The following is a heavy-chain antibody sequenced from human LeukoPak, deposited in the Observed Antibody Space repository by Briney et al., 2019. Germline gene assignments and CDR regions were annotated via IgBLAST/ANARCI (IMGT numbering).Heavy chain of an antibody. J-gene: IGHJ4*02. Sequence: GESLKISCKGSGYSFTSYWIGWVRHMPGKGLEWMGIIYPGDADTRYSPSFQGQVTISADKSISTAYLQWSSLQASDTAMYYCASLPSGYYFDYWGQGTLVTVSS. D-gene: IGHD3-10*01. V-gene: IGHV5-51*01. CDR2: IYPGDADT. CDR1: GYSFTSYW. CDR3: ASLPSGYYFDY.